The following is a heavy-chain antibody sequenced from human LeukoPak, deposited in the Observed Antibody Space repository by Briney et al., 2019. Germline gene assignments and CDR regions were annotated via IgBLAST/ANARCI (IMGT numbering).Heavy chain of an antibody. D-gene: IGHD2-15*01. CDR1: GYTFTSFD. V-gene: IGHV1-8*01. Sequence: GASVKVSCKASGYTFTSFDINWVRQATGQGLEWMGWMNPNSGNTGYAQKFQGRLTMTRNTSISTAYMELSSLRSEDTAVYYCASARKYCSGGSCYSGYDYWGQGTLVTVSS. J-gene: IGHJ4*02. CDR2: MNPNSGNT. CDR3: ASARKYCSGGSCYSGYDY.